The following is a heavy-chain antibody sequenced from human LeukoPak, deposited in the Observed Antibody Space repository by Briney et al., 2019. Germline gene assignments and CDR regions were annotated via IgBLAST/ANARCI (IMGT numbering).Heavy chain of an antibody. CDR3: ARDSRGYYGMDV. J-gene: IGHJ6*02. CDR2: IYSGGST. D-gene: IGHD6-13*01. Sequence: GGPLRLSCAASGFXVSSNYMSWVRQAPGKGLKWVSVIYSGGSTYYADSVKGRFTISRDNSKNTLYLQMNSLRAEDTAVYYCARDSRGYYGMDVWGQGTTVTVSS. CDR1: GFXVSSNY. V-gene: IGHV3-53*01.